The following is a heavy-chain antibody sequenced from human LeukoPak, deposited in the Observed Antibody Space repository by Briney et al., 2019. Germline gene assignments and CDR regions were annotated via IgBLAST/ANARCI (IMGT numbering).Heavy chain of an antibody. D-gene: IGHD1-7*01. J-gene: IGHJ6*03. CDR1: GGSISSSSYY. V-gene: IGHV4-39*07. CDR3: ARSYNWNYLAPLYHYYYMDV. CDR2: IYYSGST. Sequence: PSETLSLTCTVSGGSISSSSYYWGWIRQPPGKGLEWIRSIYYSGSTYYNPSLKSRVTISVDTSHKQSSPKLSSVPAEDTAVYYCARSYNWNYLAPLYHYYYMDVWGKGTTVTVSS.